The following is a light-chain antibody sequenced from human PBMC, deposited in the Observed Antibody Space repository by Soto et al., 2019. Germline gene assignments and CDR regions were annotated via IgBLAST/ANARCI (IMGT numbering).Light chain of an antibody. CDR3: SSYTSSSTYV. J-gene: IGLJ1*01. CDR1: SIDVDDY. V-gene: IGLV2-14*03. Sequence: QSALTQPRSVSGYPGQSVTISCSGTSIDVDDYVSWYQQHPGKAPKVIIYDVSNRPSGVSNRFSGSKSGNTASLTISGLQADDVADYYCSSYTSSSTYVFGTGTKVTVL. CDR2: DVS.